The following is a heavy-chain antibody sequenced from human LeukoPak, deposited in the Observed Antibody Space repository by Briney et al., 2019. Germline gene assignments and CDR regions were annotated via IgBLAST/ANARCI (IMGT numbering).Heavy chain of an antibody. D-gene: IGHD4-17*01. V-gene: IGHV4-31*03. CDR1: GGSISSGGYY. CDR3: ASSTPVTTTYSFDY. J-gene: IGHJ4*02. CDR2: IYYSGST. Sequence: SQTLSLTCTVSGGSISSGGYYWSWIRHHPGKGLEWIGYIYYSGSTYYNPSLKSRVTISVDTSKNQFSLKLSSVTAADTAVYYCASSTPVTTTYSFDYWGQGTLVTVSS.